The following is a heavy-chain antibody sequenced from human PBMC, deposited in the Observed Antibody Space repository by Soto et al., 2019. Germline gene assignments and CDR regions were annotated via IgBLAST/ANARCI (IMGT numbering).Heavy chain of an antibody. V-gene: IGHV3-7*03. D-gene: IGHD5-12*01. CDR3: ARDLGYSGADGKYYYGMDV. CDR2: IKQDGSEK. Sequence: EVQLVESGGGLVQPGGSLRLSCAASGFTFSSYWMSWVRQAPGKGLEWVANIKQDGSEKYYVDSVKGRFTISRDNATNSLYLQMNSLSAEATAVYYCARDLGYSGADGKYYYGMDVWGKGTTVTVSS. CDR1: GFTFSSYW. J-gene: IGHJ6*04.